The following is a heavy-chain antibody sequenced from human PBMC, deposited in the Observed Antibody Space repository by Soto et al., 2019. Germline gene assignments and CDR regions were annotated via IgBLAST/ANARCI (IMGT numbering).Heavy chain of an antibody. CDR3: ARGGDIVLMVYAMDYYGMDV. V-gene: IGHV4-34*01. Sequence: SETLSLTSAVYGRSFSGYYWSWIRQPPGKGSEGIGEINHSGSTNYTPSLKSRVTISVDTSKNQFPLKLSSVTAADTAVYYCARGGDIVLMVYAMDYYGMDVWGQGTTVT. CDR2: INHSGST. D-gene: IGHD2-8*01. J-gene: IGHJ6*02. CDR1: GRSFSGYY.